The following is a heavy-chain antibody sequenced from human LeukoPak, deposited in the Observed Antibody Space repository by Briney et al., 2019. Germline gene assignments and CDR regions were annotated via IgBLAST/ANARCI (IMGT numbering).Heavy chain of an antibody. CDR2: IDREHGQS. Sequence: VAAVKVSCKVSGDALNRLSSRWVRQAPGKGLEWVGGIDREHGQSIYAQNFQGRVSLHDETSAQTANMQVTSLRYEDTAVYYCAPKNLFHLWGQGTLVSVFS. D-gene: IGHD1-14*01. CDR1: GDALNRLS. CDR3: APKNLFHL. V-gene: IGHV1-24*01. J-gene: IGHJ5*02.